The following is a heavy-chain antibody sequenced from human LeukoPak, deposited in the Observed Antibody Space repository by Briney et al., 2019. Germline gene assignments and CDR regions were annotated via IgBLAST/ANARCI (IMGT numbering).Heavy chain of an antibody. CDR2: IFYSGST. V-gene: IGHV4-39*01. J-gene: IGHJ4*02. Sequence: SETLSLTCTVSGGSISSSSHFWGWIRQPPGKGLEWIGSIFYSGSTYYNPSLKSRVTRSVDTSKDQFSLKLTSVTATDTAVYYWASRARRYYFDYWGQGTLVTVSS. CDR1: GGSISSSSHF. CDR3: ASRARRYYFDY.